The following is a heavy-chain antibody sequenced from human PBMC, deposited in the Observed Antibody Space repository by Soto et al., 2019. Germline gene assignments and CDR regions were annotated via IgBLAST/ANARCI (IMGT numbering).Heavy chain of an antibody. CDR2: VNSTGGST. CDR3: ARHLAAGDS. J-gene: IGHJ4*02. CDR1: GYTFTSYY. D-gene: IGHD6-25*01. Sequence: GASVKVSCKASGYTFTSYYIHWVRQAPGQGLEWMAIVNSTGGSTNYAQKFQGRITVTFDTSTSTVFMELNSLRYEDTAVYYCARHLAAGDSSSQGTLVTVSS. V-gene: IGHV1-46*03.